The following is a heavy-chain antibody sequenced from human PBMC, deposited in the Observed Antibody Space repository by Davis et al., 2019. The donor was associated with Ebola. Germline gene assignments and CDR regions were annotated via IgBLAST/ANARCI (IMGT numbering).Heavy chain of an antibody. CDR2: MYSDGRT. J-gene: IGHJ6*02. Sequence: GESLKISCAASGITVSANYMNWVRQAPGKGLELVSAMYSDGRTFAADSVKKRFTISRDASRNTLYLQMNSLRDEDTAIYYCARQRDRMGYYYGMDIWGQGTTVLVTS. CDR1: GITVSANY. CDR3: ARQRDRMGYYYGMDI. D-gene: IGHD6-13*01. V-gene: IGHV3-66*04.